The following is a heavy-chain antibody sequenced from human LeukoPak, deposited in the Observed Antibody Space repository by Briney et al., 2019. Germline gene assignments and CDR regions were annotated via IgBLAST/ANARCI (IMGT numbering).Heavy chain of an antibody. CDR3: AKSPDVAGTGRFDY. CDR2: IYSDGGT. CDR1: GFTVSNNY. J-gene: IGHJ4*02. V-gene: IGHV3-66*01. Sequence: GGSLRLSCAASGFTVSNNYMSWVRQAPGKGLEWVSVIYSDGGTYYADSVRGRFTISRDNSKNTLFLQMSSLRGEDTAVYYCAKSPDVAGTGRFDYWGQGTLVSVSS. D-gene: IGHD6-19*01.